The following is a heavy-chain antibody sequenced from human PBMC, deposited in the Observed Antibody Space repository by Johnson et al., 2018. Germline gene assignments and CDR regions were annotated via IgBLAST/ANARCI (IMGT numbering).Heavy chain of an antibody. Sequence: QVQLVESGGGVVQPGRSLRLSCAASGFTFSSYGMHWVRQAPGKGLEWVAVIWYDGSNKYYADSVKGRFTIPRYNSKNTLYLQMNSLTAEDTAVYYCSRGRGGRTLYYYYGMDVWGQGTTVTVSS. D-gene: IGHD1-26*01. J-gene: IGHJ6*02. CDR2: IWYDGSNK. CDR3: SRGRGGRTLYYYYGMDV. CDR1: GFTFSSYG. V-gene: IGHV3-33*01.